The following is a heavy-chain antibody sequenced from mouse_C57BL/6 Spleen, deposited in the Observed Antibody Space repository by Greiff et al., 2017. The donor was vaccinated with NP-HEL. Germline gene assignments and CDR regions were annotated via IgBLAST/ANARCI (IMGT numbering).Heavy chain of an antibody. CDR2: IDPSDSYT. Sequence: QVQLQQPGAELVRPGTSVKLSCKASGYTFTSYWMHWVKQRPGQGLEWIGVIDPSDSYTNYNQKYKGKATLTVDTSPSTAYMQLSILTSEDSAVYYCAREWRWSYFDDWGKGTTLTVSS. CDR3: AREWRWSYFDD. J-gene: IGHJ2*01. CDR1: GYTFTSYW. V-gene: IGHV1-59*01. D-gene: IGHD2-3*01.